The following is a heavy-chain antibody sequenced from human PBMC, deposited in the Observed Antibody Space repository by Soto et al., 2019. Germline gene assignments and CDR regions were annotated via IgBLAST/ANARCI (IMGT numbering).Heavy chain of an antibody. CDR3: ARDHEVPGVIWDY. J-gene: IGHJ4*02. Sequence: PGGSLRLSCAASGFTFSSYAMTWVRQAPGKGLEWISTIGGLTDSTYYAESVKGRFTISRDNSRNTLYLQLNSLSAEDTAVHYCARDHEVPGVIWDYWGQGVLVTVSS. CDR2: IGGLTDST. V-gene: IGHV3-23*01. CDR1: GFTFSSYA. D-gene: IGHD3-10*01.